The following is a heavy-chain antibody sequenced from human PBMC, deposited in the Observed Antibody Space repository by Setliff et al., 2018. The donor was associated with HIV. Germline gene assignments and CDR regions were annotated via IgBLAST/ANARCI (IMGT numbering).Heavy chain of an antibody. CDR3: VRVGPWYYARSGYLASWDY. J-gene: IGHJ4*02. V-gene: IGHV1-69*10. D-gene: IGHD3-22*01. CDR2: THPQSDIA. Sequence: ASVKVSCKTSGFTFNHYALSWVRQAPGQRPEWMGGTHPQSDIANYAQRFQGRVTITADHSTTTTYMELTSLRADDTAVYYCVRVGPWYYARSGYLASWDYWGQGTLVTVSS. CDR1: GFTFNHYA.